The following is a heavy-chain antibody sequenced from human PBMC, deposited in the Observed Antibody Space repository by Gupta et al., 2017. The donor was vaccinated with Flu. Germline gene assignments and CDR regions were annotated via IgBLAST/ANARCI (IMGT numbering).Heavy chain of an antibody. Sequence: QLQLQESGPGLVKASETLSLTCIVSGGSINSRHYYWGWIRQPPGKGLEWIGSIFSSGSAYYTPSLRSRVTIFVDTSKNQFSLKVTSLTAADTAVYYCVRHIVVTPAASDHWGRGSLVTVSS. CDR1: GGSINSRHYY. D-gene: IGHD2-2*01. J-gene: IGHJ4*02. CDR2: IFSSGSA. V-gene: IGHV4-39*01. CDR3: VRHIVVTPAASDH.